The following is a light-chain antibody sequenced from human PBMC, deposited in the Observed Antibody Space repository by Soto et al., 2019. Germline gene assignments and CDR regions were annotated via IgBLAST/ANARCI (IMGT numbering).Light chain of an antibody. Sequence: EIVLTQSHGTLSLSPGERATLSCRASQSVSSSFLAWYQQKPGQAPRLLIYGASSRATGIPDRFSGSGSGTDFTLTISRLEPEDVAVYYCQQYGSSPLTFGGGTKVEIK. CDR1: QSVSSSF. J-gene: IGKJ4*01. CDR2: GAS. CDR3: QQYGSSPLT. V-gene: IGKV3-20*01.